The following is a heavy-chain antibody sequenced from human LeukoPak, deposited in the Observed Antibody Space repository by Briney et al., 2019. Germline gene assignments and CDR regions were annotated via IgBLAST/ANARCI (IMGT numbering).Heavy chain of an antibody. V-gene: IGHV1-69*13. CDR3: ARSGSRYSYYYYYMDV. CDR1: GGTFSSYA. J-gene: IGHJ6*03. D-gene: IGHD1-1*01. Sequence: SVKVSCKASGGTFSSYAISWVRQAPGQGLEWMGGIIPIFGTANYAQKFQGRVTITAGESTSTAYMELSSLRSEDTAVYYCARSGSRYSYYYYYMDVWGKGTTVTVSS. CDR2: IIPIFGTA.